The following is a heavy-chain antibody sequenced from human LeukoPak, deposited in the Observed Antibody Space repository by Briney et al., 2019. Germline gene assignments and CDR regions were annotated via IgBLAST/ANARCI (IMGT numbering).Heavy chain of an antibody. V-gene: IGHV3-74*01. J-gene: IGHJ4*02. CDR2: IDTDGTST. CDR1: GFTFNNYW. CDR3: ARPYYDSSGYQYPPDY. Sequence: GGSLRLSCAASGFTFNNYWMHWVRRAPGKGLVWVSRIDTDGTSTSYADAVKGRFTISRDNGKNTLYLQMNSLRAEDTALYYCARPYYDSSGYQYPPDYWGQGTLVTVSS. D-gene: IGHD3-22*01.